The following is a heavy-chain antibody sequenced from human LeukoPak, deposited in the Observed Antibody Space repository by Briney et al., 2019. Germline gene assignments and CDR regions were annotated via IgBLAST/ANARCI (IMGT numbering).Heavy chain of an antibody. V-gene: IGHV4-34*01. CDR3: ARRRAMGLYYFDY. CDR1: GGSFSGYY. J-gene: IGHJ4*02. D-gene: IGHD5-18*01. CDR2: INHSGST. Sequence: TSETLSLTCAVYGGSFSGYYWSWIRQPPGEGLEWIGEINHSGSTNYNPSLKSRVTISVDTSKNQFSLKLSSVTAADTAVYYCARRRAMGLYYFDYWGQGTLVTVSS.